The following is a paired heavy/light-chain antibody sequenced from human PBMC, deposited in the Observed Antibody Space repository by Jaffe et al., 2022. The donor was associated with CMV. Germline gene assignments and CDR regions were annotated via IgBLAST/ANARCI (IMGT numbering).Heavy chain of an antibody. Sequence: QVQLVESGGGLVKPGGSLRLSCAASGFTFSDYYMSWIRQAPGKGLEWVSYVSSTGTNMYYADSVKGRFTISRDNAKNSLYLQMSSLRDEDTAMYYCARARTYYSDISENHMDVWGQGTTVTVSS. J-gene: IGHJ6*02. D-gene: IGHD3-22*01. CDR2: VSSTGTNM. CDR3: ARARTYYSDISENHMDV. CDR1: GFTFSDYY. V-gene: IGHV3-11*01.
Light chain of an antibody. J-gene: IGKJ1*01. CDR1: RGISNS. V-gene: IGKV1-NL1*01. CDR3: QQYYSIPLWT. CDR2: GAS. Sequence: DIQMTQSPSSLSASVGDRVTITCRASRGISNSLAWYQQKPGKAPKLLLYGASRLESGVPSRFSGSGSGTDYTLTISSLQPEDFATYYCQQYYSIPLWTFGQGTKVEIK.